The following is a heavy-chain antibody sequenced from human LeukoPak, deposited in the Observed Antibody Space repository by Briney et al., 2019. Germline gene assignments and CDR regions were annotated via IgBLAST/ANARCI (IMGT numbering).Heavy chain of an antibody. CDR1: GSSISSTYY. CDR3: ARGDYFIDF. V-gene: IGHV4-38-2*01. Sequence: SETLSLTRAVSGSSISSTYYWAWIRQPPGKGLEWIGSVFHAGSIYYNPSLKSRVTVSVDTSKNQFSLKLTSVTAADTAVYYCARGDYFIDFWDQGTLVTVSS. J-gene: IGHJ4*02. CDR2: VFHAGSI. D-gene: IGHD2/OR15-2a*01.